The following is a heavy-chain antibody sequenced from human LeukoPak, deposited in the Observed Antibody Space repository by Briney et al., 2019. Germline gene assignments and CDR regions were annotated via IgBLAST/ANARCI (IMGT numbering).Heavy chain of an antibody. V-gene: IGHV4-59*08. CDR3: ARPRPDYGAVHS. D-gene: IGHD4/OR15-4a*01. Sequence: PSETLSLTCTVSGGSISSYYWSWIRQSPGKGLEWIGSVFNSGGTDYSPSLRSRVAISLDRSKSQFSLRLTSVTAADTALYFCARPRPDYGAVHSWGQGTMVTVSS. CDR1: GGSISSYY. J-gene: IGHJ3*01. CDR2: VFNSGGT.